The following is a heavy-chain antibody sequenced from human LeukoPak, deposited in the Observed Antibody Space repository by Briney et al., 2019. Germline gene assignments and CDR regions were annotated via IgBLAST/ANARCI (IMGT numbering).Heavy chain of an antibody. D-gene: IGHD6-6*01. CDR2: AYYRGGT. V-gene: IGHV4-59*01. Sequence: SETLSLTCTVSGGSITTYHWNWIRQPPGKGLEWIGYAYYRGGTKYNPSLKSRVSLSVDTSKNQVSLKLSSVTAADTAVYFCARSYGSYVLDYWGQGSLVIVSP. CDR1: GGSITTYH. J-gene: IGHJ4*02. CDR3: ARSYGSYVLDY.